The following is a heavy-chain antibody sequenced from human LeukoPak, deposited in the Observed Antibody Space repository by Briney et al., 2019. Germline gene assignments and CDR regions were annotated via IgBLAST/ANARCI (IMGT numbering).Heavy chain of an antibody. CDR3: ARAGCSSTTCYVLSL. V-gene: IGHV4-39*01. D-gene: IGHD2-2*01. CDR1: GGSISSSSYY. Sequence: SETLSLTCTVSGGSISSSSYYWGWIRQPPGKGLEWIGSIYYSGSTYYNPSLKSRVTISVDTSKNQFSLKLSSVTAADTAVYYCARAGCSSTTCYVLSLWGQGTLVTVSS. J-gene: IGHJ4*02. CDR2: IYYSGST.